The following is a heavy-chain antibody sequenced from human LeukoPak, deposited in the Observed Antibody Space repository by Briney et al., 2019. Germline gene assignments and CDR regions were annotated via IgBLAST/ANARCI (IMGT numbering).Heavy chain of an antibody. CDR2: IYYSGST. CDR1: GGSISSYY. CDR3: ARHSYYYGSGSYRNWFDP. Sequence: KSSETLSLTCTVSGGSISSYYWSWIRQPPGKGLEWIGYIYYSGSTNYNPSLKSRVTISVDTSKNQFSLKLSSVTAADTAVYYCARHSYYYGSGSYRNWFDPWGQGTLVTVSS. D-gene: IGHD3-10*01. V-gene: IGHV4-59*08. J-gene: IGHJ5*02.